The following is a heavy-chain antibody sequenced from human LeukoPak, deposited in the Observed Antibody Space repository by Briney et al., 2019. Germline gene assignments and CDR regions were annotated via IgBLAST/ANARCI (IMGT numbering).Heavy chain of an antibody. CDR1: GFTFSSYW. Sequence: GGSLRLSCAASGFTFSSYWMHWVRQAPGKGLAWVSRINSDGSSTSYADSVKGRFTISRDNSKNTLYLQVNSLRAEDTAVYYCAKGGKWDVTPFDYWGQGTLVTVSS. V-gene: IGHV3-74*01. D-gene: IGHD1-26*01. CDR3: AKGGKWDVTPFDY. J-gene: IGHJ4*02. CDR2: INSDGSST.